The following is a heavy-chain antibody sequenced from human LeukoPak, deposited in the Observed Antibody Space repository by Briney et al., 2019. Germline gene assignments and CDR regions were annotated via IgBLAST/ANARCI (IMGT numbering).Heavy chain of an antibody. Sequence: SETLSLTCTVSGGSISSYYWSWIRQPPGKGLEWVGYIYYSGSTNYNPSLKSRVTISVDTSKNQFSLRLSSVTAADTAVYYCARGAVTGDNWFDPWGQGTLVTVSS. V-gene: IGHV4-59*01. CDR3: ARGAVTGDNWFDP. D-gene: IGHD1-20*01. CDR2: IYYSGST. CDR1: GGSISSYY. J-gene: IGHJ5*02.